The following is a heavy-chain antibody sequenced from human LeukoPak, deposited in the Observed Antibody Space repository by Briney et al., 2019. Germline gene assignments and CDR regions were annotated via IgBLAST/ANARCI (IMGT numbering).Heavy chain of an antibody. CDR3: ARRGITGTIDY. CDR2: IYYSGIT. D-gene: IGHD1-20*01. Sequence: PSETLSLTCTVSGGSISSSSYYWGWIRQPPGEGLEWIGSIYYSGITYYNPSLKSRVTVSVDTSKNQFSLNLTSVTAADTAVYYCARRGITGTIDYWGQGTLVTVSS. CDR1: GGSISSSSYY. J-gene: IGHJ4*02. V-gene: IGHV4-39*01.